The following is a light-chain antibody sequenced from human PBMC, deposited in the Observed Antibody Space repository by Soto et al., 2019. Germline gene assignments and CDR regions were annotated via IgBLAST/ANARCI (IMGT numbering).Light chain of an antibody. CDR1: QSVSSSY. Sequence: EIVLTQSPGTLSLSPGERATLSCRASQSVSSSYLAWYQQKPGQAPRLLIYGASSRATGIPDRFSGSGSGTDFTLTISRLETEDFAVYYCQQYGSSLFTFGPGTKVEIK. J-gene: IGKJ3*01. CDR2: GAS. V-gene: IGKV3-20*01. CDR3: QQYGSSLFT.